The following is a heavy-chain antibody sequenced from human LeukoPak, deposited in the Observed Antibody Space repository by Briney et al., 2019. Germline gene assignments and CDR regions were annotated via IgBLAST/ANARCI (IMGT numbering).Heavy chain of an antibody. CDR2: IGHAGDT. V-gene: IGHV3-13*01. J-gene: IGHJ4*02. Sequence: GGSLRLSCAASGFAFSSYDMHWVRQVSGKGLEWVSAIGHAGDTYYAVSVKGRFTISREDAKNYFFLQMNSLRAGDTAVYFCAALGDSIYWGQGTLVTVSS. CDR3: AALGDSIY. CDR1: GFAFSSYD. D-gene: IGHD1-26*01.